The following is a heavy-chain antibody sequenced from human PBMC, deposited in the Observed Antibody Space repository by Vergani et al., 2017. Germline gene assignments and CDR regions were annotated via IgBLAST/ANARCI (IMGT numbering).Heavy chain of an antibody. CDR3: ALTESFILRFFHWAV. Sequence: QLHLQESGPGLVKPSETLSLTCTVSGGSITSSSYYWGWIRQPPGKGLEWIGNIYHSGGAYYNPSLKGRVTISVDTSKNQFSLEVTSVTAADTAIYFCALTESFILRFFHWAVWRQGTLVTVSS. CDR2: IYHSGGA. V-gene: IGHV4-39*01. J-gene: IGHJ4*02. D-gene: IGHD3-9*01. CDR1: GGSITSSSYY.